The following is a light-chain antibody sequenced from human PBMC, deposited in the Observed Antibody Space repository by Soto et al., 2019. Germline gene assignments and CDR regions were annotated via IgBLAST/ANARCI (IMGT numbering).Light chain of an antibody. J-gene: IGLJ1*01. Sequence: QSVLTQPPSASGTPGQRVTISCSGSSSNIGSNTVNWYQQLPGTAPKLLIYNNNQRPSGVPYRFSGSKSVTSASLAISGLQSEDEADYYCAAWDDSLNGLVFGTGTKVTVL. CDR3: AAWDDSLNGLV. CDR1: SSNIGSNT. V-gene: IGLV1-44*01. CDR2: NNN.